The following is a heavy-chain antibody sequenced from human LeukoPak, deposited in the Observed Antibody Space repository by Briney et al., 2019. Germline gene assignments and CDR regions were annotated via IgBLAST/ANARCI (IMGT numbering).Heavy chain of an antibody. J-gene: IGHJ6*03. D-gene: IGHD3-10*01. V-gene: IGHV3-74*01. CDR3: ARSLRVRGVPDYMDV. Sequence: GGSLRLSCAASGFTFSNYWMHWVRQAPGKGLVWVSRINSDGSSTNYADSVKGRFTISRDNAKNTLYLQMNSLRAEDTAIYYCARSLRVRGVPDYMDVWGRGTTVTVSS. CDR2: INSDGSST. CDR1: GFTFSNYW.